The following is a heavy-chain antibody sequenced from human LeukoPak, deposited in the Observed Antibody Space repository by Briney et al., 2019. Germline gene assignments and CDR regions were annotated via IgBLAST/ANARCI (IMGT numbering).Heavy chain of an antibody. V-gene: IGHV1-69*04. CDR2: IIPILGIA. CDR1: GGTFSSYA. J-gene: IGHJ5*02. CDR3: ARSFCSSTSCYLWFDP. D-gene: IGHD2-2*01. Sequence: GSSVKVSCKASGGTFSSYAISWVRQAPGQGLEWMGRIIPILGIANYAQKFQGRVTITADKSTSTAYMELSSLRSEDTAVYYCARSFCSSTSCYLWFDPWGQGTLVTVSS.